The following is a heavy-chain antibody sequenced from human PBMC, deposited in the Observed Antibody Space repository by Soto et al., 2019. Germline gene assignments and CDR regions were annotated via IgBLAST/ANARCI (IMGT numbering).Heavy chain of an antibody. CDR1: GGSISSGDYY. J-gene: IGHJ4*02. CDR3: ARVGGAGTNYFDY. CDR2: IYYSGNT. D-gene: IGHD1-7*01. V-gene: IGHV4-31*11. Sequence: SETLSLTCAVSGGSISSGDYYWSCIRQHPGKGLEWIGYIYYSGNTYCNPSLKSRVTISVDTSKNQFSLNLTSVTAADTAVYYCARVGGAGTNYFDYWGQGTLVTVSS.